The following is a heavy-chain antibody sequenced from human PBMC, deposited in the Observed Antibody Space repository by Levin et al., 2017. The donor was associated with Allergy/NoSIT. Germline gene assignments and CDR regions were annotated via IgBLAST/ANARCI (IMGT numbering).Heavy chain of an antibody. D-gene: IGHD7-27*01. CDR2: IAGSDNTK. CDR3: ARGNWGVLGDF. V-gene: IGHV3-48*03. Sequence: TGESLKISCEASGFTFSSYEMNWVRQAPGKGLEWVSSIAGSDNTKYYADSVKGRFTVSRDNAQNSLSLQMNSLRGDDTAVYYCARGNWGVLGDFWGQGTLVTVSS. CDR1: GFTFSSYE. J-gene: IGHJ4*02.